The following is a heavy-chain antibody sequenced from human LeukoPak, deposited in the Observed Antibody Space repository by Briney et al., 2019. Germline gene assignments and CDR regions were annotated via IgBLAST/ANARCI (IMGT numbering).Heavy chain of an antibody. V-gene: IGHV4-34*01. CDR1: GGSFSHYY. J-gene: IGHJ6*03. D-gene: IGHD1-7*01. CDR3: ARRWNYGRNYYIDV. Sequence: SETLSLACAVYGGSFSHYYWSWIRQSPGMGLEWIGEINDSGTINYNPSLMSRVTISVDKSKNQFSLKLSSATAADTAVYYCARRWNYGRNYYIDVWGKGATVSVSS. CDR2: INDSGTI.